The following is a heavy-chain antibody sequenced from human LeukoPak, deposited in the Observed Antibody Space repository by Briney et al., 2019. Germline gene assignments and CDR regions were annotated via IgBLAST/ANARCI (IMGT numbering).Heavy chain of an antibody. CDR1: GFTFSTYW. CDR2: IRRDGSDK. D-gene: IGHD2-2*01. CDR3: ARDGGSAMPFDY. J-gene: IGHJ4*02. Sequence: GGSLRLSCAASGFTFSTYWMSWVRQAPGKGLEWVANIRRDGSDKYYVDSVKGRFTISRDSAKNSLYLQMNSLRAEDTAVYYCARDGGSAMPFDYWGQGTLVTVSS. V-gene: IGHV3-7*01.